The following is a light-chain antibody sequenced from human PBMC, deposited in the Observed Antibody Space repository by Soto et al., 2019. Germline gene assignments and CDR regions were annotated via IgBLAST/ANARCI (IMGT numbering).Light chain of an antibody. CDR2: DAS. CDR3: QQRSNGPPLT. J-gene: IGKJ4*01. Sequence: EIVLTQTPATLSLSPGERTTLSCRASQSVSSYLAWYQQTPGQAPRLLIYDASNRATGIPARFSGSGSGTDFTLTISGLEPEDFAGYYCQQRSNGPPLTFGGGTKVEIK. CDR1: QSVSSY. V-gene: IGKV3-11*01.